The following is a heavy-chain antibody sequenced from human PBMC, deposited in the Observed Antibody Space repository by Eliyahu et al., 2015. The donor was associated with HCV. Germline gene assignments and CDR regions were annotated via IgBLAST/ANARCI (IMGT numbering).Heavy chain of an antibody. V-gene: IGHV3-21*01. CDR1: GFTFSXYS. D-gene: IGHD6-6*01. Sequence: EVQLVESGGGLVKPGGSLRLSCAASGFTFSXYSMXWVRQAPGKGLEWXSSISSSXSYIYYADSVKGRFTISRDNAKNSLYLQMNNLRAEDTAVYYCARRGVDSSRYFDLWGRGTLVTVSS. CDR2: ISSSXSYI. J-gene: IGHJ2*01. CDR3: ARRGVDSSRYFDL.